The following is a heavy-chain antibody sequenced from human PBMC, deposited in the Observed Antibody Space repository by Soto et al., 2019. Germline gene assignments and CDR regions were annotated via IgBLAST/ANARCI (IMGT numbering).Heavy chain of an antibody. CDR1: GLTVSSNY. V-gene: IGHV3-53*01. CDR3: ARGGYSGYDNFDY. D-gene: IGHD5-12*01. CDR2: IYSGGST. Sequence: PGGSLRLSCAASGLTVSSNYMSWVRQAPGKGLEWVAVIYSGGSTYYADSVKGRFTISRDNSKNTLYLQMNSLRAEDTAVYYCARGGYSGYDNFDYWGQGTLVTVSS. J-gene: IGHJ4*02.